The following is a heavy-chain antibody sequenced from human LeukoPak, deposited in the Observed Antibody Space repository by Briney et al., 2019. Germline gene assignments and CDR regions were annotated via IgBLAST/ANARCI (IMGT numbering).Heavy chain of an antibody. D-gene: IGHD3-3*01. Sequence: SETLSLTCSVSGDSISSSSYYWGWIRQPPGKGLEWIGSIYYSGTTYYNPSLKSRVSLSVDTSKNQFSLKLSSVTAADTAVYHCAGRRLGVVITYFDYWGQGTLVTVSS. CDR3: AGRRLGVVITYFDY. J-gene: IGHJ4*02. V-gene: IGHV4-39*01. CDR2: IYYSGTT. CDR1: GDSISSSSYY.